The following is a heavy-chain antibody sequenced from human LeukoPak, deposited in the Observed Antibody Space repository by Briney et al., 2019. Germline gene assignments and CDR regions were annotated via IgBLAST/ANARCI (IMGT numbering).Heavy chain of an antibody. Sequence: GGSLRLSCAASGFTFDDYAMHWVRQAPGKGLEWVSGISWNSGSIGYADSVKGRFTISRDNAKNSLYLQMNSLRAEDTALYYCAKDRAAAGTLVAFDIWGRGTMVTVSS. CDR2: ISWNSGSI. CDR3: AKDRAAAGTLVAFDI. D-gene: IGHD6-13*01. V-gene: IGHV3-9*01. J-gene: IGHJ3*02. CDR1: GFTFDDYA.